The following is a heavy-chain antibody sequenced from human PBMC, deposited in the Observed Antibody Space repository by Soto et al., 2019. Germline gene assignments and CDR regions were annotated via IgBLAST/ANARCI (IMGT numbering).Heavy chain of an antibody. Sequence: ASVKVSCKASGYTFTSYYMHWVRQAPGQGLEWMGIINPSGGSTSYAQKFQGRVTMTRDTSTSTVYMELSSLRSEDTAVYYCARDYYDSGGYNGLFTDYWGQGTLVTVSS. D-gene: IGHD3-22*01. CDR3: ARDYYDSGGYNGLFTDY. V-gene: IGHV1-46*01. CDR2: INPSGGST. CDR1: GYTFTSYY. J-gene: IGHJ4*02.